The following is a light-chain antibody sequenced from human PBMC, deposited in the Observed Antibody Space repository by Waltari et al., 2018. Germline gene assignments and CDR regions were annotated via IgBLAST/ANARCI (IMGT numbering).Light chain of an antibody. Sequence: QSALTQPRSVSGSPGQSVTISCTGTSSDVGSYNYVSWYQQHPGKAPKLMIYDVSKRPSRVPGRFSGSKSGNTASLTISGLQAEDEADYYCCSYAGSYTWVFGGGTKLTVL. CDR3: CSYAGSYTWV. J-gene: IGLJ3*02. CDR2: DVS. CDR1: SSDVGSYNY. V-gene: IGLV2-11*01.